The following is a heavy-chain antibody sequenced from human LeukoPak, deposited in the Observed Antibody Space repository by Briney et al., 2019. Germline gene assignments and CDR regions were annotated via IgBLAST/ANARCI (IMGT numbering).Heavy chain of an antibody. D-gene: IGHD2-21*02. V-gene: IGHV3-7*03. CDR2: IKQDGSEK. J-gene: IGHJ3*02. CDR3: ARAGRIVVVTAILPGAFDI. Sequence: PGGSLRLSRAASGFTFSSYWMSWVRQAPGKGLEWVANIKQDGSEKYYVDSVKGRFTISRDNAKNSLYLQMNSLRAEDTAVYYCARAGRIVVVTAILPGAFDIWGQGTMVTVSS. CDR1: GFTFSSYW.